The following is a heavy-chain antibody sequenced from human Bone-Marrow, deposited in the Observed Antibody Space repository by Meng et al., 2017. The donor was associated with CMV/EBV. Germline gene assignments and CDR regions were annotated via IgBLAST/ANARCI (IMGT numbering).Heavy chain of an antibody. CDR1: GFTFSSYS. V-gene: IGHV3-21*01. CDR3: ARDVGTKYGMDV. CDR2: ISSSSSYI. Sequence: GGSLRLSCAASGFTFSSYSMNWVRQAPGKGLEWVSSISSSSSYIYYADSVKGRFTISRDNAKNSLDLQMNSLRAEDTAGYYCARDVGTKYGMDVWGQGTTVTVSS. D-gene: IGHD1-7*01. J-gene: IGHJ6*02.